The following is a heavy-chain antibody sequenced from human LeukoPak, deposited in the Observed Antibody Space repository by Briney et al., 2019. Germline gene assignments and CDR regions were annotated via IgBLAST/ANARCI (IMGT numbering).Heavy chain of an antibody. CDR2: FIPILGTA. Sequence: SVKVSCKASGGTFSDYAYNWVRQAPGQELEWMGVFIPILGTANSTQNFQDRVTITADISTNTAYLELTSLRSEDTAVYFCAGIPVFGVVLHQVPVWGKGTTVTVSS. D-gene: IGHD3-3*01. V-gene: IGHV1-69*10. CDR1: GGTFSDYA. CDR3: AGIPVFGVVLHQVPV. J-gene: IGHJ6*04.